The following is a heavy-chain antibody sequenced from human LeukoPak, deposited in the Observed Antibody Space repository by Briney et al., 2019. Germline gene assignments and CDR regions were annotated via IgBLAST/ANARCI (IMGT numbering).Heavy chain of an antibody. CDR2: ISWNIDNI. J-gene: IGHJ4*02. Sequence: GRSLRLSCAASGFTFDDYAMHWVRQAPGKGLEWVSGISWNIDNIDYADSVRGRFTISRDNAKNSLYLQMNSLRAEDTALYYCAKDYDYGFDYWGRGTLVTVSP. CDR3: AKDYDYGFDY. V-gene: IGHV3-9*01. CDR1: GFTFDDYA. D-gene: IGHD4-17*01.